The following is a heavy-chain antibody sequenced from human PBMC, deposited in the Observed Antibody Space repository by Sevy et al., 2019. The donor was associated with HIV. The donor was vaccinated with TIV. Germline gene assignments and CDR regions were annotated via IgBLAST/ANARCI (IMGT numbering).Heavy chain of an antibody. J-gene: IGHJ6*02. CDR3: ARELGAVWTGRYHQYPYSMDV. CDR2: VYYNGAT. D-gene: IGHD3-16*01. CDR1: GGSLSRYY. V-gene: IGHV4-59*01. Sequence: SETLSLTCTVSGGSLSRYYWSWIRQSPGKGLEWIGYVYYNGATNYNPSLKSRLSLALETSKNQFSLSLGSVTAAETAVYYCARELGAVWTGRYHQYPYSMDVWGHGTTVTVSS.